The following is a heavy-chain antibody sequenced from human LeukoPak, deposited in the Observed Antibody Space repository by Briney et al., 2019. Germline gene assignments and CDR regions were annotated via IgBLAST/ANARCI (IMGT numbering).Heavy chain of an antibody. CDR2: ISSSGSTI. CDR3: ARGGTHIVVVPAAPPVVGGYDGAFVI. V-gene: IGHV3-48*03. CDR1: GFTFSSYE. D-gene: IGHD2-2*01. J-gene: IGHJ3*02. Sequence: GGSLRLSCAASGFTFSSYEMNWVRQAPGKGLEWVSYISSSGSTIYYADSVKGRFTISRDNAKNSLYLQMNSLRAEDTAVYYCARGGTHIVVVPAAPPVVGGYDGAFVIWGQGTMVTVSS.